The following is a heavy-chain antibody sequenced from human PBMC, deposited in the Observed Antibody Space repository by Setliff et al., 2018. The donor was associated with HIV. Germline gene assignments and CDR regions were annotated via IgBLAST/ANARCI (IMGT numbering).Heavy chain of an antibody. J-gene: IGHJ3*02. Sequence: GASVKVSCKTSRGTFTTYAFSWVRQAPGQGLEWMGGIIPILNVAKYPQKFHGRVTITADNSTSTVYMELSSLRSEDTAMYYCARVLKGYSSSYEAFDIWGQGTKVTVSS. CDR2: IIPILNVA. D-gene: IGHD6-13*01. CDR3: ARVLKGYSSSYEAFDI. V-gene: IGHV1-69*10. CDR1: RGTFTTYA.